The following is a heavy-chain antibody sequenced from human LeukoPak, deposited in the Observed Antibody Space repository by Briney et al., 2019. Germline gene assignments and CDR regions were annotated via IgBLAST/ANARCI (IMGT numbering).Heavy chain of an antibody. CDR3: AREGSYYRFDY. CDR2: IYYSGST. J-gene: IGHJ4*02. D-gene: IGHD1-26*01. CDR1: GGSISSYY. V-gene: IGHV4-59*01. Sequence: SETLSLACTVSGGSISSYYWSWLRQPPGKGLEWIGYIYYSGSTNYNPSLKSRVTISVDTPKNQFSLKLSSVTAADTAVYYCAREGSYYRFDYWGQGTLVTVSS.